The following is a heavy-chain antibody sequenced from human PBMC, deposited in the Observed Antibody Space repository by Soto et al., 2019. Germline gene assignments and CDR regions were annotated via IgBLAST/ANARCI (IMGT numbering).Heavy chain of an antibody. V-gene: IGHV1-18*01. J-gene: IGHJ4*02. CDR2: ISAYNGNT. D-gene: IGHD2-8*01. CDR3: ARYPSGGLYPVDCFVS. Sequence: QVRLVQSGAEVKKPGASVKVSCKASGYTFTSYGISWVRQAPGQGLEWMGRISAYNGNTNYAQKLQGRDTMTKDTXTXXAYTEQRRLRSDATAVYFCARYPSGGLYPVDCFVSWGQVSMVTVST. CDR1: GYTFTSYG.